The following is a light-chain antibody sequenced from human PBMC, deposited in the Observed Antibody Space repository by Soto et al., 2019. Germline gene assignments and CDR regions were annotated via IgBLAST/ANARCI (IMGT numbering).Light chain of an antibody. J-gene: IGLJ2*01. Sequence: QSVLTQPPSASGTPGQRVTISCSGSSSNIGSNTVSWYQQLPGTAPKLLIYRNSQRPSGVPDRFSGSKSGTSASLAISGLQSEDEADYYCAAWDDSLNGHVVFGGGTKLTVL. CDR3: AAWDDSLNGHVV. CDR1: SSNIGSNT. CDR2: RNS. V-gene: IGLV1-44*01.